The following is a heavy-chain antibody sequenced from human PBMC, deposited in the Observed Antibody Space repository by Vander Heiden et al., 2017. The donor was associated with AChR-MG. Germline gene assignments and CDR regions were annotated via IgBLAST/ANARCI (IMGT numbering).Heavy chain of an antibody. Sequence: EVQLVESGGGLVQPGRSLRLSCAASGFTFDDYALHWVRQAPGKGLEWVSGISWNSGSIGYADSVKGRFTISRDNAKNSLYLQMNSLRAEDTALYYCAKDIGYSSSWYRGVFDYWGQGTLVTVSS. D-gene: IGHD6-13*01. CDR2: ISWNSGSI. V-gene: IGHV3-9*01. J-gene: IGHJ4*02. CDR1: GFTFDDYA. CDR3: AKDIGYSSSWYRGVFDY.